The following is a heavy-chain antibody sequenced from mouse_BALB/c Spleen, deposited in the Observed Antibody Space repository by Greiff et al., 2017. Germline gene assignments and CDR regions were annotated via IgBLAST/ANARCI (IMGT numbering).Heavy chain of an antibody. D-gene: IGHD2-4*01. CDR3: ARRGLAFAY. Sequence: VQLQESGAELVRPGTSVKVSCKASGYAFTNYLIEWVKQRPGQGLEWIGVINPGSGGTNYNEKFKGKATLTADKSSSTAYMQLSSLTSDDSAVYFCARRGLAFAYWGQGTLVTVSA. CDR1: GYAFTNYL. V-gene: IGHV1-54*01. CDR2: INPGSGGT. J-gene: IGHJ3*01.